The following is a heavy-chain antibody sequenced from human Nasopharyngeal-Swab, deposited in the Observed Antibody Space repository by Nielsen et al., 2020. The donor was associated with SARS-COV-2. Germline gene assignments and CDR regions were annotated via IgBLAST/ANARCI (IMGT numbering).Heavy chain of an antibody. CDR3: ARHRVLLLWFGENYYYGMDV. J-gene: IGHJ6*02. V-gene: IGHV4-39*01. D-gene: IGHD3-10*01. Sequence: SETLSLTCTVSGGSISSSSYYWGWIRQPPGKGLEWIGSIYYSGSTYYNSSLKSRVTVSVDTSKNQFSLKLSSVTAADTAVYYCARHRVLLLWFGENYYYGMDVWGQGTTVTVSS. CDR2: IYYSGST. CDR1: GGSISSSSYY.